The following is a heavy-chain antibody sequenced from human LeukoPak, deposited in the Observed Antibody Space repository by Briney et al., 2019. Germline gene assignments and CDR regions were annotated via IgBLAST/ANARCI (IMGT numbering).Heavy chain of an antibody. J-gene: IGHJ6*02. CDR1: GFTFSSYG. D-gene: IGHD6-19*01. V-gene: IGHV3-30*18. Sequence: GGSLRLSCAASGFTFSSYGMHWVRQAPGKGLEWVAVISYDGSNKYYADSVKGRFTISRDNSKNTLYLQISSLRAEDTAVYYCAKGIAVAGHYYYYGMDVWGQGTTVTVSS. CDR3: AKGIAVAGHYYYYGMDV. CDR2: ISYDGSNK.